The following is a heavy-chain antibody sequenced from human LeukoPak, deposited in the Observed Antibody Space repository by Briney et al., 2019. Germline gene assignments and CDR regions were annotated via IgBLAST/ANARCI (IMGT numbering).Heavy chain of an antibody. Sequence: SETLSLTCAVYGGSFSDYYWSWIRQPPGKGLEWIGEINHSGSTNYNPSLKSRVTISVDTSKNQFSLKLSSVTAADTAVYYCARVVADPQYYYYGMDVWGQGTTVTVSS. CDR1: GGSFSDYY. J-gene: IGHJ6*02. V-gene: IGHV4-34*01. D-gene: IGHD6-19*01. CDR2: INHSGST. CDR3: ARVVADPQYYYYGMDV.